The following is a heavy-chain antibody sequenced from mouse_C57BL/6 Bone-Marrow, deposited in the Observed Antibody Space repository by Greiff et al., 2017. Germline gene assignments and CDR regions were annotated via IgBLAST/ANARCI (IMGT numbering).Heavy chain of an antibody. V-gene: IGHV5-17*01. CDR2: ISSGSSTI. J-gene: IGHJ3*01. D-gene: IGHD3-1*01. Sequence: EVQVVESGGGLVKPGGSLKLSCAASGFTFSDYGMHWVRQAPEKGLEWVAYISSGSSTIYYADTVKGRFTISRDNAKNTLFLQMTSLRSEDTAMYYCARRANSAWFAYWGQGTLVTVSA. CDR3: ARRANSAWFAY. CDR1: GFTFSDYG.